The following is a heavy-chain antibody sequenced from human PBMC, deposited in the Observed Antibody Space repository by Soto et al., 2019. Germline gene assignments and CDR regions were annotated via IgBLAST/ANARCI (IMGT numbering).Heavy chain of an antibody. V-gene: IGHV3-30*18. D-gene: IGHD5-18*01. CDR1: GFTFSDYG. CDR2: ISFDGNKI. Sequence: GESLKISCVTSGFTFSDYGFHWVRQAPGKGLDWVSMISFDGNKINYAESVKGRFTISRDPSKNTLYLQMTSLTAEDAAVYYCAKDLDPYSFYAFDIWGQGTMVTVSS. CDR3: AKDLDPYSFYAFDI. J-gene: IGHJ3*02.